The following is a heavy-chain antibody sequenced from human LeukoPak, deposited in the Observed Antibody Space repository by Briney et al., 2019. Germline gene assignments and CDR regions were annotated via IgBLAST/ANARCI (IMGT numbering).Heavy chain of an antibody. D-gene: IGHD2-2*02. CDR3: AKGRCSSTSCYTIGYGSGSYFDY. Sequence: PGGSLRLSCAASGFTFSSYGMHWVRQAPGKGLEWVAFIRYDGSNKYYADYVKGRFTISRDNSKNTLYQQMIRLRAEDTDVYYCAKGRCSSTSCYTIGYGSGSYFDYWGQGTLVTVSS. J-gene: IGHJ4*02. CDR1: GFTFSSYG. V-gene: IGHV3-30*02. CDR2: IRYDGSNK.